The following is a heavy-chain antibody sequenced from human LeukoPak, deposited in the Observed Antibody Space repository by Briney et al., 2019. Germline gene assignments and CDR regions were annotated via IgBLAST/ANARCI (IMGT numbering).Heavy chain of an antibody. D-gene: IGHD2-15*01. Sequence: SETLSLTCAVYGGSFSGYYWSWIRQPPGKGLEWIGEINHSGSTNYNPSLKSRVTISVDTSKNQFSLKRSSVTAADTAVYYCARGGYRPFDYWGQGTLVTVSS. CDR1: GGSFSGYY. J-gene: IGHJ4*02. CDR2: INHSGST. V-gene: IGHV4-34*01. CDR3: ARGGYRPFDY.